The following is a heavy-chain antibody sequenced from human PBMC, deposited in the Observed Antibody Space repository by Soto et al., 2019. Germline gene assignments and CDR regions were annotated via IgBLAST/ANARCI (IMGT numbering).Heavy chain of an antibody. J-gene: IGHJ6*03. Sequence: GGSLRLSCAASGFTFSSYGMHWVRQAPGKGLEWVAVISYDGSNKYYADSVKGRFTISRDNSKNTLYLQMNSLRAEDTAVYYCAKDEMDIVVVVAATDDKIYYYYYYMDVWGKGTTVTVSS. CDR1: GFTFSSYG. D-gene: IGHD2-15*01. CDR3: AKDEMDIVVVVAATDDKIYYYYYYMDV. V-gene: IGHV3-30*18. CDR2: ISYDGSNK.